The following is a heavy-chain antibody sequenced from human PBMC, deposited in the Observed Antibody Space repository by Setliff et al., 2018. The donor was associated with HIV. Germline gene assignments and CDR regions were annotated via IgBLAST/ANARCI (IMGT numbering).Heavy chain of an antibody. V-gene: IGHV4-39*01. Sequence: SETLSLTCSVSGDSISNPNYDWGWLRQPPGTGLDGVGSIYFSESPYYNPSLSSRVTISVDTSTNQFSLRLSSVTAAGTAVYYCARQGFVPLGAYQFDYWGPGTLVTVSS. D-gene: IGHD2-2*01. CDR3: ARQGFVPLGAYQFDY. CDR1: GDSISNPNYD. J-gene: IGHJ4*02. CDR2: IYFSESP.